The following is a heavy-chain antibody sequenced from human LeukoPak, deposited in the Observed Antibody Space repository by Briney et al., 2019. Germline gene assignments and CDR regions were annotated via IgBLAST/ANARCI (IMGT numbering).Heavy chain of an antibody. CDR1: GFTVSSNY. Sequence: GGSLRLSCAASGFTVSSNYMSWVRQAPGKGLEWVSVIYSGGSTYYADSVKGRFTISRHNSKNTLYLQMNSLRAEDTAVYYCATGSGWYPKLYYFDYWGQGTLVTVSS. V-gene: IGHV3-53*04. J-gene: IGHJ4*02. CDR3: ATGSGWYPKLYYFDY. D-gene: IGHD6-19*01. CDR2: IYSGGST.